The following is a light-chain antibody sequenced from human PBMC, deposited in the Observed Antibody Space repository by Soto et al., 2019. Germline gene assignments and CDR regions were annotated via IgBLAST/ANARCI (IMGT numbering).Light chain of an antibody. CDR2: INT. J-gene: IGLJ1*01. V-gene: IGLV1-40*01. Sequence: QSALTQPPSVSGAPGQRVTISCAGGSSNIGAGYDVHWYQHIPGTAPKLLIYINTNRPSGVPDRFSGSRSGPSASLAITGLQAQDEAVYFCQSYDSTLKTYVFGSGTKVT. CDR3: QSYDSTLKTYV. CDR1: SSNIGAGYD.